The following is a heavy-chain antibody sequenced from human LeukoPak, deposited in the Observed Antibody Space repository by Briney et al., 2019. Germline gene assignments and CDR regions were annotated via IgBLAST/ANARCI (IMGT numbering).Heavy chain of an antibody. Sequence: TLSLTCTVSGGSISSGGYYWSWIRQHPGKGLEWIGYIYYSGSTYYNPSLKSRVTISVDTSKNQFSLKLSSVTAADTAVYYCARAARIVVVTATAFDIWGQGTTVTVSS. CDR1: GGSISSGGYY. V-gene: IGHV4-31*03. J-gene: IGHJ3*02. D-gene: IGHD2-21*02. CDR2: IYYSGST. CDR3: ARAARIVVVTATAFDI.